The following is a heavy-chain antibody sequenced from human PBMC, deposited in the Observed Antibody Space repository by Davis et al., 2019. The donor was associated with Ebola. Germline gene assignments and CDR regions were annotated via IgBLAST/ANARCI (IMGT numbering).Heavy chain of an antibody. J-gene: IGHJ3*02. V-gene: IGHV3-30*03. CDR3: ARIRGHRHSSGWYDDFDI. D-gene: IGHD6-19*01. Sequence: GGSLRLSCAASGFNFSNYGMHWVRQAPGKGLEWVALISHDGSNKNYADSVKGRFTISRDNSRNTLYLQMNSLRAEDTAVYYCARIRGHRHSSGWYDDFDIWGQGTMVTVSS. CDR2: ISHDGSNK. CDR1: GFNFSNYG.